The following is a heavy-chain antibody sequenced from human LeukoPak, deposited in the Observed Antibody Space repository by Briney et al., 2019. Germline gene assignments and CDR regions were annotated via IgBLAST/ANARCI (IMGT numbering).Heavy chain of an antibody. Sequence: ATVKVSCKASGGTFSSYAISWVRQAPGQGLEWMGGIIPIFGTANYAQKFQGRVTITADESTSTAYMELSSLRSEDTAVYYCARDRGATGDYWGQGTLVTVSS. J-gene: IGHJ4*02. CDR3: ARDRGATGDY. D-gene: IGHD1-26*01. V-gene: IGHV1-69*13. CDR2: IIPIFGTA. CDR1: GGTFSSYA.